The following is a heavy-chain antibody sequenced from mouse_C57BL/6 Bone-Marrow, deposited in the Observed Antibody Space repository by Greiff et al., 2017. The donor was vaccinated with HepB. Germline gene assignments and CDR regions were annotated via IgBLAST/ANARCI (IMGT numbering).Heavy chain of an antibody. J-gene: IGHJ3*01. CDR3: TGGHWGFAY. D-gene: IGHD4-1*01. CDR1: GYTFTSYW. CDR2: IDPEDGDT. V-gene: IGHV14-1*01. Sequence: VQLQQPGAELVKPGASVKMSCKASGYTFTSYWITWVKQRPGQGLEWIGRIDPEDGDTEYAPKFQGKATMTADTSSNTAYLQLSSLTSEDTAVYYCTGGHWGFAYWGQGTLVTVSA.